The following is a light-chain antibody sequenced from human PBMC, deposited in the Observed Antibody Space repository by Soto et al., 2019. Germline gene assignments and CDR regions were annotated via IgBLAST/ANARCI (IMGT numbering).Light chain of an antibody. CDR2: GAS. J-gene: IGKJ5*01. V-gene: IGKV3-20*01. CDR3: QQYGSTPIT. Sequence: ENVLTQSPGTLSLSPGERATLSCRASQSVSSIYLAWYRQKPGQAPRLLIYGASSRASGIPDRFSGVGSGTDFTLTISRLEPEDCAVYYCQQYGSTPITFGQGTRLEIK. CDR1: QSVSSIY.